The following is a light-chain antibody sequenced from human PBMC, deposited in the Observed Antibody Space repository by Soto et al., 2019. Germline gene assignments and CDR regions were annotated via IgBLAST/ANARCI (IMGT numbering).Light chain of an antibody. V-gene: IGLV2-14*01. CDR3: SSYTSSSTPYV. Sequence: QSALTQPASVSGSPGQSITISCTGTSSDVGGYNYVSWYQQHPGKAPKLMIYEVSNRPSGVSNRFSGSTSGNTASLTISGLQAEDEADYYCSSYTSSSTPYVFGTGTKVTGL. CDR2: EVS. CDR1: SSDVGGYNY. J-gene: IGLJ1*01.